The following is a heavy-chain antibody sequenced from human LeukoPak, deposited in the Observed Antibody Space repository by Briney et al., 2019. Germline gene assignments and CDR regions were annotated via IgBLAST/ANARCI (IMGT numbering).Heavy chain of an antibody. D-gene: IGHD1-26*01. CDR1: GFTFHDYA. V-gene: IGHV3-9*01. J-gene: IGHJ6*02. CDR3: ASSGSYGPYYYYGMDV. CDR2: ISWHSGSI. Sequence: PGGSLRLSCAASGFTFHDYAMHWVRQAPGKGLEWVSGISWHSGSIGYADSVKGRFTISRDNAKNSLYLQMNSLRAEDTAVYYCASSGSYGPYYYYGMDVWGQGTTVTVSS.